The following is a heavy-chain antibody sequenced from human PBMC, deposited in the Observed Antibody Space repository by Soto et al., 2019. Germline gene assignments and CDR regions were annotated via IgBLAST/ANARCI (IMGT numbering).Heavy chain of an antibody. CDR1: GGSISSYY. V-gene: IGHV4-59*01. CDR3: ARRASIRAPLGARGNWFDP. CDR2: IYYSGST. J-gene: IGHJ5*02. D-gene: IGHD2-21*01. Sequence: SETLSLTCTVSGGSISSYYWSWIRQPPGKGLEWIGYIYYSGSTNYNPSLKSRVTISVDTSKNQFSLKLSSVTAADTAVYYCARRASIRAPLGARGNWFDPWGQGTLVTVSS.